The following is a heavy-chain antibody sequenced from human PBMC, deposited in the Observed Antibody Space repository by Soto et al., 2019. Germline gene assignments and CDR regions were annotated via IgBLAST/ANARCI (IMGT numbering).Heavy chain of an antibody. CDR2: MNPNSGNT. D-gene: IGHD1-7*01. Sequence: QVQLVQSGAEVKKPGASVKVSCKASGYTFTSYDINWVRQATGQGLEWMGWMNPNSGNTGYAQKFQGRVTMTRNTSLRTSYMELSSQRSEDTAVYSCARELRAFDPWGQGTLVTVSS. V-gene: IGHV1-8*01. CDR1: GYTFTSYD. CDR3: ARELRAFDP. J-gene: IGHJ5*02.